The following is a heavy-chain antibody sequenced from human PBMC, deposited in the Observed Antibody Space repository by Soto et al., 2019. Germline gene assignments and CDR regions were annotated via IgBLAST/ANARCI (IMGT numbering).Heavy chain of an antibody. CDR2: ISHDGSNQ. V-gene: IGHV3-30*18. Sequence: QVQLVESGGGVVQPGGSLRLSCVASGFTLRTSGMHWVRQAPSKGLEWVAVISHDGSNQFYAESVKGRFTISRDNSKNMLYLQMNSLRADDSVVYFRAKDSSAAFDYWGQGTVVTVSS. D-gene: IGHD6-25*01. CDR1: GFTLRTSG. J-gene: IGHJ4*02. CDR3: AKDSSAAFDY.